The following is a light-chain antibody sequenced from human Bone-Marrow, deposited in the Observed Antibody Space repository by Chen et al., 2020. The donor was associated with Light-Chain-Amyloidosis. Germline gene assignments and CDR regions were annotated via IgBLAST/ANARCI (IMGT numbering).Light chain of an antibody. V-gene: IGKV3-20*01. J-gene: IGKJ4*01. CDR3: QQYGTSPLT. CDR2: GSC. CDR1: QTISSNY. Sequence: EIALTQSPGTLSLFPGEGANLSCRASQTISSNYLTWYQQEFGQAPRLVIDGSCIRAPGIPDRFPGSESEADFTLTSNRLEPEDFAMYCCQQYGTSPLTFGGGSKVEIK.